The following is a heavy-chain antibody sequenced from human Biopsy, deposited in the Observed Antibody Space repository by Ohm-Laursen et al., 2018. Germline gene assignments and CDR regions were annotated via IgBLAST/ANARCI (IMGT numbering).Heavy chain of an antibody. CDR2: ISNDGSKT. D-gene: IGHD2/OR15-2a*01. J-gene: IGHJ6*02. CDR1: GFTFSNSC. Sequence: SLRLSCSASGFTFSNSCMHWVRQAPGKGLEWVAAISNDGSKTDYGDSVKGRLSISRDNAKNTLDLQMSSLRVEDTAVYFCTKDKGTFNFCYYGLDVWGQGTTVTVSS. CDR3: TKDKGTFNFCYYGLDV. V-gene: IGHV3-30*18.